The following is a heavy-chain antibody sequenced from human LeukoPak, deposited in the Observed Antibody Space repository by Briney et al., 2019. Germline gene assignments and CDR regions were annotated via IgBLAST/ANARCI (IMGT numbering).Heavy chain of an antibody. CDR3: ARDQRFLEWLLRFDY. CDR1: GYTLTSYG. J-gene: IGHJ4*02. CDR2: ISAYNGNT. D-gene: IGHD3-3*01. V-gene: IGHV1-18*01. Sequence: ASVKVSCKASGYTLTSYGISWVRQAPGQGLEWVGWISAYNGNTNYAQKLQGRVTMTTDTSTSTAYMELRSLRSDDTAVYYCARDQRFLEWLLRFDYWGQGTLVTVSS.